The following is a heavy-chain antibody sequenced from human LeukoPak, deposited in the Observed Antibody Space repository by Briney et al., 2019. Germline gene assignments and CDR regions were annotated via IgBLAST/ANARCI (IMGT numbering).Heavy chain of an antibody. CDR1: GFTLSDYY. CDR2: IKQDGSEK. CDR3: ARDVIEDY. V-gene: IGHV3-7*01. D-gene: IGHD2/OR15-2a*01. J-gene: IGHJ4*02. Sequence: GGSLRLSCAATGFTLSDYYMSWVRQAPGKGLEWVANIKQDGSEKYYVDSVKGRFTISRDNAKNSLYLQMNSLRAEDTAVYYCARDVIEDYWGQGALVTVSS.